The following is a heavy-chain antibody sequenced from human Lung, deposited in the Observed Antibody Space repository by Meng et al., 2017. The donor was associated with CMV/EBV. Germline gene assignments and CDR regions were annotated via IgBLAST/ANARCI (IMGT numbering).Heavy chain of an antibody. D-gene: IGHD6-19*01. V-gene: IGHV3-23*03. J-gene: IGHJ4*02. Sequence: CAASGFPFSDFAMNWVRQAPGRGLEWVSIVYSGGDSAYYANSVKGRFTMSRDNSKNTVYLQMNSLRAEDTAVYYCAKDRGSAWSFDYWGQGTPVTVSS. CDR1: GFPFSDFA. CDR3: AKDRGSAWSFDY. CDR2: VYSGGDSA.